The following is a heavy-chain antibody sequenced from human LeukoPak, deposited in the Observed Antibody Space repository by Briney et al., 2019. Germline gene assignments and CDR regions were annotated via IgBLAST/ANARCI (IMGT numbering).Heavy chain of an antibody. Sequence: SETLSLTCALYGGSFSGYSWTWIRQPPAKGLDWIGEVTHSGGINYNPSLSSRETISAHMSTKFFSPNLTSVNAADPAVYYCPRGVSKWESLDWGQGTLATVSP. J-gene: IGHJ4*02. V-gene: IGHV4-34*01. D-gene: IGHD1-26*01. CDR1: GGSFSGYS. CDR3: PRGVSKWESLD. CDR2: VTHSGGI.